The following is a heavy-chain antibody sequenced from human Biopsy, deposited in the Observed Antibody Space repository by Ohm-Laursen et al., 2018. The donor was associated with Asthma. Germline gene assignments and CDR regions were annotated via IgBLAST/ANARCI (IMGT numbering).Heavy chain of an antibody. D-gene: IGHD4-17*01. Sequence: SSVKVSCKTSGDTFRTSAFSWVRQAPGQGLEWMGGGIPFYGTATYAQNFQGRLTLTADESTSTAYMELSSLRSEDTAVYFCARDYDGDYVQRHLPLAYWGQGTLVTVSS. V-gene: IGHV1-69*01. CDR3: ARDYDGDYVQRHLPLAY. CDR2: GIPFYGTA. J-gene: IGHJ4*02. CDR1: GDTFRTSA.